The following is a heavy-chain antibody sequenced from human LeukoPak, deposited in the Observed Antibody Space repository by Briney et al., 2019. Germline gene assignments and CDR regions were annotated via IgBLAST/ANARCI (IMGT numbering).Heavy chain of an antibody. V-gene: IGHV6-1*01. CDR2: TYYRSRWLY. D-gene: IGHD3-10*01. CDR3: VRDVNGGLDVLDL. J-gene: IGHJ3*01. CDR1: GDTGSFNSDV. Sequence: SQTLSLTCAISGDTGSFNSDVWNWIRQSPSRGLEWLGRTYYRSRWLYDYAESVKSRLTITPDTSRNQFSLQLNSVTLEDTAVYYCVRDVNGGLDVLDLWGQGTMVTVSS.